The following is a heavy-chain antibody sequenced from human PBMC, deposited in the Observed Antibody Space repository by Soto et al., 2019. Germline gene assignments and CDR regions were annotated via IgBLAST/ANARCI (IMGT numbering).Heavy chain of an antibody. CDR2: ISSSSSTI. Sequence: GGAPRPSCEPTVPSFSRYTLNWVRQAPGKGLEWVSYISSSSSTIYYADSVKGRFTISRDNAKKSLYLQVNSMRDEDTAVYYCARDSNFDYWGQGTLVTVSS. CDR3: ARDSNFDY. J-gene: IGHJ4*02. CDR1: VPSFSRYT. V-gene: IGHV3-48*02.